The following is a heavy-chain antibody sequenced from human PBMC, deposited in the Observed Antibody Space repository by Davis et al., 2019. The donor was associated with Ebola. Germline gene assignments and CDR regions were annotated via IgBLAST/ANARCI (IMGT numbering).Heavy chain of an antibody. V-gene: IGHV3-23*01. D-gene: IGHD6-19*01. CDR2: ISGSGMNV. Sequence: GESLKISCAASGFTFGRNAMSWVRQPPGKGLEWVSGISGSGMNVYYVDSVKGRFTISRDNSKNTLYLQMNSLRAEDTAVYYCARVNGYSSGWSDYWGQGTLVTVSS. J-gene: IGHJ4*02. CDR1: GFTFGRNA. CDR3: ARVNGYSSGWSDY.